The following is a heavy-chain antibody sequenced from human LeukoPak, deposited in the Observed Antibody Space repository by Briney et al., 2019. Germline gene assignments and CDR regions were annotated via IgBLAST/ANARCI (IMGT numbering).Heavy chain of an antibody. D-gene: IGHD2-15*01. CDR1: GGTFSSYA. CDR3: ARGSSPYYYYYMDV. V-gene: IGHV1-69*06. CDR2: IIPIFGTA. J-gene: IGHJ6*03. Sequence: GASVKVSCKASGGTFSSYAISWVRQAPGQGLEWMGGIIPIFGTANYAQKFQGRVTITADKSTSTAYMELSSLRSEDTAVYYCARGSSPYYYYYMDVWGKGTTVTVSS.